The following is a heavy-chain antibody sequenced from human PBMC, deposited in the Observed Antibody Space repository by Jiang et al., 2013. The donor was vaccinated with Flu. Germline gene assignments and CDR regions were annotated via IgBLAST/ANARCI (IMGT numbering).Heavy chain of an antibody. J-gene: IGHJ4*02. CDR2: ISFSGSS. V-gene: IGHV4-31*02. D-gene: IGHD3-16*01. CDR3: ARVGSLAFDY. CDR1: GAFISSGGYY. Sequence: SLTCSVTGAFISSGGYYWTWIRQHPGKGLEWIGYISFSGSSYSNPSLESRLSLSVDTSKNQFSLRLSSVAAADTAVYYCARVGSLAFDYWGQGIRVTVSS.